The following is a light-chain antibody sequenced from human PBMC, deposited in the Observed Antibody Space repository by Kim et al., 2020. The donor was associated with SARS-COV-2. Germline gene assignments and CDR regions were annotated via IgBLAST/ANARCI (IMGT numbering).Light chain of an antibody. CDR1: KLGDKY. J-gene: IGLJ2*01. CDR3: QAWDSSAVV. V-gene: IGLV3-1*01. Sequence: VSPAKTASITCSGDKLGDKYACWYQQKPGQSPVLVIYQDTKRPSGIPGRFAGSNSGNTATLTISGTQAMDEADYYCQAWDSSAVVFGGGTQLTVL. CDR2: QDT.